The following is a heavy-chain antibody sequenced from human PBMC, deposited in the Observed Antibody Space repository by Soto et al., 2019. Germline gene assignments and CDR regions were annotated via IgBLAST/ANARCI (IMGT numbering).Heavy chain of an antibody. CDR1: GGTFSSYT. J-gene: IGHJ4*02. CDR2: IIPILGIA. CDR3: ARVGGYSYGYAPFDD. V-gene: IGHV1-69*02. Sequence: QVQLVQSGAEVKKPGSSVKVSCKASGGTFSSYTISWVRQAPGQGLEWMGRIIPILGIANYAQKFQGRVTITADKSTSTAYMELSSLRSEDTAVYYCARVGGYSYGYAPFDDWGQGTLVTVSS. D-gene: IGHD5-18*01.